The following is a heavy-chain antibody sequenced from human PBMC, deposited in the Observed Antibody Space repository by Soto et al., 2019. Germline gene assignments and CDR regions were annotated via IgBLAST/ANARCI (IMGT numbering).Heavy chain of an antibody. CDR3: AKERFVAVAGTVWNWFDP. CDR1: GFTFSSYA. D-gene: IGHD6-19*01. J-gene: IGHJ5*02. V-gene: IGHV3-23*01. CDR2: ISGSGGST. Sequence: GGSLRLSCAASGFTFSSYAMSWVRQAPGKGLEWVSAISGSGGSTYYADSVKGRFTISRDNSKNTLYLQMNSLRAEDTAVYYCAKERFVAVAGTVWNWFDPWGQGTLVTVSS.